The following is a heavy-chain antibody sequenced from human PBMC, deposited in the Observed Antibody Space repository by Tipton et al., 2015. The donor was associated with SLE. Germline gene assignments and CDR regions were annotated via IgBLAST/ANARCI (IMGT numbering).Heavy chain of an antibody. CDR2: ISSSGSPI. CDR3: ARGKYYFDY. Sequence: GSLRLSCAASGFTFSNSWMNWVRQAPGEGLEWVSYISSSGSPIYYADSVKGRFTISRDNAKKSVYLQMNSLRAEDTAVYYCARGKYYFDYWGQGALVTVSS. CDR1: GFTFSNSW. D-gene: IGHD2/OR15-2a*01. V-gene: IGHV3-48*04. J-gene: IGHJ4*02.